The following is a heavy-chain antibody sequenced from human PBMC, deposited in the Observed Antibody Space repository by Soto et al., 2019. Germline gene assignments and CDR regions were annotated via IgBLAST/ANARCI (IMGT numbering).Heavy chain of an antibody. D-gene: IGHD2-15*01. V-gene: IGHV3-7*01. CDR1: GFTFSSYW. Sequence: GESLKISCAASGFTFSSYWMSWVRQAPGKGLEWVANIKQDGSEKYYVDSVKGRFTISRDNAKNSLYLQMNSLRAEDTAVYYCARGPADCSGGSCYSSYWGQGTLVTVSS. CDR2: IKQDGSEK. CDR3: ARGPADCSGGSCYSSY. J-gene: IGHJ4*02.